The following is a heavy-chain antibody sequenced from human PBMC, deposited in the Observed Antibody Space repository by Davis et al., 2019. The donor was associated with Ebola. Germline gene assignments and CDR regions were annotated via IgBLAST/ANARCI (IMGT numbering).Heavy chain of an antibody. CDR1: GGSISSYY. CDR3: ARVVQYYYDSSGYPTPYYFDY. J-gene: IGHJ4*02. D-gene: IGHD3-22*01. CDR2: IYYSGST. Sequence: SETLSLTCTVSGGSISSYYWSWIRQPPGKGLEWIGYIYYSGSTNYNPSLKSRVTISVDTSKNQFSLKLSSVTAADAAVYYCARVVQYYYDSSGYPTPYYFDYWGQGTLVTVSS. V-gene: IGHV4-59*01.